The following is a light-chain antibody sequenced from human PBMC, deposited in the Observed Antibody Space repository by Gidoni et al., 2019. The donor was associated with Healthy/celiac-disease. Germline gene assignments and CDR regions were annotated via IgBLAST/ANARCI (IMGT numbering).Light chain of an antibody. CDR2: QDS. J-gene: IGLJ2*01. V-gene: IGLV3-1*01. CDR1: KLGDKY. Sequence: SYELTQPPSVSVSQGQTASITCSGYKLGDKYACWYQQKPGQSPVLVIYQDSKRPSGIPERFSGSNSGNTATLTISGTQAMDEADYYCQAWDSSTVVFGGGTKLTVL. CDR3: QAWDSSTVV.